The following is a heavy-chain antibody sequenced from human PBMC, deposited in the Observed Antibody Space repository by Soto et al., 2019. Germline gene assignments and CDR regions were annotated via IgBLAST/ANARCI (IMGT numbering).Heavy chain of an antibody. Sequence: ASVKVSCKASGYTVTTYYMHWVQQAPGQGLEWLGVINPSGGSTTYAQKFQGRVTMTRDTSTSTVYMELSSLRSEDTAVYYCARGSSSTDRRVDFWGQGTLVTVSS. J-gene: IGHJ4*02. D-gene: IGHD1-1*01. CDR2: INPSGGST. CDR3: ARGSSSTDRRVDF. V-gene: IGHV1-46*01. CDR1: GYTVTTYY.